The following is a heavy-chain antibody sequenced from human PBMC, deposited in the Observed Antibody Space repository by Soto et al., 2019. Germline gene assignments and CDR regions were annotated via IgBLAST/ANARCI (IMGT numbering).Heavy chain of an antibody. CDR2: IIPIFGTT. D-gene: IGHD3-10*01. J-gene: IGHJ6*02. CDR1: GGTFSNDA. CDR3: ATGLRTGNYGMDV. V-gene: IGHV1-69*01. Sequence: QGQLVQAGAEVKKPGSSVRISCRASGGTFSNDAVSWVRQAPGQGLQWMGAIIPIFGTTYHAQKFQGRLPITADESTATAYMELRSVTSEDAAVYYCATGLRTGNYGMDVWGQGTAVTVSS.